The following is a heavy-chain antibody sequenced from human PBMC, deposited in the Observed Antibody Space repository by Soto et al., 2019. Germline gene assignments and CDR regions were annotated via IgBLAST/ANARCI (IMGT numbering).Heavy chain of an antibody. CDR1: GGSFSGYY. J-gene: IGHJ4*02. CDR2: INHSGST. D-gene: IGHD2-2*01. Sequence: SETLSLTCAVYGGSFSGYYWSWIRQPPGKGLEWIGEINHSGSTNYNPSLKSRVTISVDTSKNQFSLKLSSVTAADTAVYYCARGYCSSTSCFKGVKWIQLWYFDYWGQGTQVTVSS. V-gene: IGHV4-34*01. CDR3: ARGYCSSTSCFKGVKWIQLWYFDY.